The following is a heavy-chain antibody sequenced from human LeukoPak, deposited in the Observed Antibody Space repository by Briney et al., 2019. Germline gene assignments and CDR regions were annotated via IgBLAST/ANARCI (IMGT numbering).Heavy chain of an antibody. V-gene: IGHV3-23*01. CDR2: ISGSGGST. J-gene: IGHJ4*02. Sequence: GGSLRLSCAASGFTFSNYALSWVRQAPGKGLEWVSDISGSGGSTYYADSVKGRFTVSRDNSKNTMYLQMNSLRAEDTAVYYCAKRIQSAMAMGYWGQGTLVTVSS. CDR3: AKRIQSAMAMGY. D-gene: IGHD5-18*01. CDR1: GFTFSNYA.